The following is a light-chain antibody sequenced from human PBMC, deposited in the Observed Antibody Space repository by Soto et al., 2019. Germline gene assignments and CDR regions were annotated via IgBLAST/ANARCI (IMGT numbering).Light chain of an antibody. CDR3: CSYAGSSTLL. V-gene: IGLV2-23*01. J-gene: IGLJ2*01. CDR2: EGS. Sequence: QSVLTQPASVSGSPGQSITISCTGTSSDVGGYNLVSWYQQHPGKTPKLMIYEGSKRPSGVSNRFSGSKSGNTASLTISGLQAEDEADYYCCSYAGSSTLLFGGGTMLTVL. CDR1: SSDVGGYNL.